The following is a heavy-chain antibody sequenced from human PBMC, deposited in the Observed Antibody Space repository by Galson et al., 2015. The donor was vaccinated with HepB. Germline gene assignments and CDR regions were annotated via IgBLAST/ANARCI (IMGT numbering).Heavy chain of an antibody. V-gene: IGHV4-59*01. J-gene: IGHJ3*02. CDR3: ARAYCSSTSCYTGDAFDI. CDR1: GGSISSYY. D-gene: IGHD2-2*02. Sequence: SETLSLTCTVSGGSISSYYWSWIRQPPGKGLEWIGYIYYSGSTNYNPSLKSRVTISVDTSKNQFSLKLSSVTAADTAVYYCARAYCSSTSCYTGDAFDIWGQGTMVTVSS. CDR2: IYYSGST.